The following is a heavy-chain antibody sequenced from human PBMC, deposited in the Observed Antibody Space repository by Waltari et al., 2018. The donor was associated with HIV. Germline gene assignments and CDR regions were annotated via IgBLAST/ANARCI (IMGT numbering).Heavy chain of an antibody. CDR1: GFTFSSYA. CDR3: AKVGLSGRWLLRRPFYFDY. D-gene: IGHD3-10*01. V-gene: IGHV3-23*01. J-gene: IGHJ4*02. CDR2: ISGSGGDT. Sequence: LVQPGGSLTLSCAASGFTFSSYAMTWVRQAPGKGLEWVSGISGSGGDTLFADSVKGRFTISRDASTVYLSMNRLTAEDTAVYYCAKVGLSGRWLLRRPFYFDYWGQGILVTVSS.